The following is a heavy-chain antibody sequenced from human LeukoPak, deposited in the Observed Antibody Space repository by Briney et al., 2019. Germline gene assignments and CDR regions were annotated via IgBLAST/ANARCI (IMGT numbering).Heavy chain of an antibody. Sequence: GGSLRLSCAASGFTFSSYAMSWVRQAPGKGLEWVSVISGSGGSTYYADSVKGRFTISRDNSKNTLYLQMNSLRAEDTAVYYCAKDLYRFDYGGNSVYWGQGTLVTVSS. J-gene: IGHJ4*02. CDR1: GFTFSSYA. V-gene: IGHV3-23*01. D-gene: IGHD4-23*01. CDR2: ISGSGGST. CDR3: AKDLYRFDYGGNSVY.